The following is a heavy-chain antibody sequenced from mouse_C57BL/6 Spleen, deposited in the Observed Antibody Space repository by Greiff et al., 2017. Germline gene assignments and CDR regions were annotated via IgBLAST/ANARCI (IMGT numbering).Heavy chain of an antibody. CDR1: GYSFNGYF. J-gene: IGHJ2*01. CDR2: ITPYNGDT. D-gene: IGHD1-1*01. CDR3: ARSEGTVVATEDYFDY. V-gene: IGHV1-20*01. Sequence: EVQLQQSGPELVKPGDSVQISCKASGYSFNGYFMNWVMQSHGTSLEWIGRITPYNGDTFYNQKFQGKATLTVDQSSSTAHMELRSLTSEDATVYYCARSEGTVVATEDYFDYGGQGTTLTVSS.